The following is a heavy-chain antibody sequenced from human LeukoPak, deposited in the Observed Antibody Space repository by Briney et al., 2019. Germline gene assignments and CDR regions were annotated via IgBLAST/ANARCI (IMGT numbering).Heavy chain of an antibody. V-gene: IGHV3-7*03. CDR3: ARDLNWPDP. CDR2: IKYDGTME. J-gene: IGHJ5*02. Sequence: GGSLRLSCVASRFTFSTSWMTWVRQAPGKGLEFVAGIKYDGTMESYVDSVNGRFTISRDNAKNSLYLQMNSLRVDDTAVYYCARDLNWPDPWGQGTLVTVSS. D-gene: IGHD5-24*01. CDR1: RFTFSTSW.